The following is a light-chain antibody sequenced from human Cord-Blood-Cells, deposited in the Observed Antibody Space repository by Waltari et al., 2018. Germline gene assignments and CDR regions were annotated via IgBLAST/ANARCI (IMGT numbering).Light chain of an antibody. J-gene: IGLJ2*01. CDR2: DVS. V-gene: IGLV2-14*01. CDR1: PSDVGCYHY. CDR3: SSYTSSSTVV. Sequence: QSALTPPASVSGSPGQSLTISCTGTPSDVGCYHYVSWYQQHPGKAPKLMIYDVSNRPSGVSNRFSGSKSGNTASLTISGLQAEDEADYYCSSYTSSSTVVFGGGTKLTVL.